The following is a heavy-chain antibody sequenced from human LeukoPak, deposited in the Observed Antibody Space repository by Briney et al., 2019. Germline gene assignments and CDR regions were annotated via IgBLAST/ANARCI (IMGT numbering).Heavy chain of an antibody. CDR3: AKDRGYSYGYFDY. Sequence: PGGSLRLSCAASGFTFDDYAMHWVRQAPGKGLEWVAVISYDGSNKYYADSVKGRFTISRDNSKNTLYLQMNSLRAEDTAVYCCAKDRGYSYGYFDYWGQGTLVTVSS. CDR2: ISYDGSNK. V-gene: IGHV3-30*18. D-gene: IGHD5-18*01. J-gene: IGHJ4*02. CDR1: GFTFDDYA.